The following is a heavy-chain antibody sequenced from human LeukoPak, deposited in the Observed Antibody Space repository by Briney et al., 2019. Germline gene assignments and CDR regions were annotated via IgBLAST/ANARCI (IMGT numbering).Heavy chain of an antibody. D-gene: IGHD6-19*01. V-gene: IGHV3-21*01. Sequence: PGGSLRLSCAASGFTFSSYSMNWVRQAPGKGLEWVSSISSSSSYIYYADSVKGRFTISRDNAKNSLYLQMNSQRAEDTAVYYCARDRGGSGWSKDYYGMDVWGQGTTVTVSS. CDR3: ARDRGGSGWSKDYYGMDV. CDR2: ISSSSSYI. CDR1: GFTFSSYS. J-gene: IGHJ6*02.